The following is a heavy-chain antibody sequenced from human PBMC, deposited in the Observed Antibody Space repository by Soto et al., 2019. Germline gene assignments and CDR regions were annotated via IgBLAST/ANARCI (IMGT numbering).Heavy chain of an antibody. Sequence: LEMMSHTWSVSWGYSGGSGDYRGRIRQPPGKGLEWIGSIYYSGSTYYNPSLKSRVTISVDTSKNQFSLKLSSVTAADTAVYYCARLPFGELAFDIWGQGTMVTVSS. CDR3: ARLPFGELAFDI. J-gene: IGHJ3*02. D-gene: IGHD3-10*01. CDR2: IYYSGST. V-gene: IGHV4-39*01. CDR1: WGYSGGSGDY.